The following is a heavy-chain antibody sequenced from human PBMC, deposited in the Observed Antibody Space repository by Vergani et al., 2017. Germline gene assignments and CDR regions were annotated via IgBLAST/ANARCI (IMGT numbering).Heavy chain of an antibody. Sequence: QVQLVQSGAEVKKPGASVKVSCKASGYTFTSYGISWVRQAPGQGLEWMGWISAYNGNTNYAQKLQGRVTMTTDTSTSTAYMELRSLRSDDTAVYYCARDIETGIAVENYYYYYYGMDVWGQGTTVTVSS. CDR1: GYTFTSYG. CDR3: ARDIETGIAVENYYYYYYGMDV. D-gene: IGHD6-19*01. CDR2: ISAYNGNT. V-gene: IGHV1-18*01. J-gene: IGHJ6*02.